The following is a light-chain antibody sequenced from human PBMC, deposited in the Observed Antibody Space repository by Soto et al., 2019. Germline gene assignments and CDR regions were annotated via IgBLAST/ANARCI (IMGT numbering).Light chain of an antibody. CDR3: SSYTSNTAPVI. Sequence: QSTLTQPASVSGSPGQSITISCTGISSDVGGYNYVSWYQQHPGKAPKLMLYEVNNRPSGVSNRFSGSKSGNTASLTISGLQADDEADYYCSSYTSNTAPVIFGGGTQLTVL. CDR1: SSDVGGYNY. V-gene: IGLV2-14*01. J-gene: IGLJ2*01. CDR2: EVN.